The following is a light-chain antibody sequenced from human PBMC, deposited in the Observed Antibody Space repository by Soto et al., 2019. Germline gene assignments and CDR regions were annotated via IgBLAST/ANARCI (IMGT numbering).Light chain of an antibody. CDR3: QQRSSWPFT. V-gene: IGKV3-11*01. CDR2: ATS. Sequence: EVVLTQSPATLSLSPVELATLSCMASQSIGNYLAWYQQKPGQAPRLLIYATSNRATGIPARFSGSGSGTDFTLTISSLEPEDFAVYYCQQRSSWPFTFGPGTKVDIK. J-gene: IGKJ3*01. CDR1: QSIGNY.